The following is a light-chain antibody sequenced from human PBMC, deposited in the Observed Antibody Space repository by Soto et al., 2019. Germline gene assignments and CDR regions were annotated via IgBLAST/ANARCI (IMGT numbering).Light chain of an antibody. J-gene: IGKJ1*01. CDR1: QSVTGSY. CDR2: GAS. V-gene: IGKV3-20*01. Sequence: EIVLTQSPGTLSLSPGERATLSCRASQSVTGSYLAWYQQKPGQAPRLLIYGASTRATGIPDRFSGSGSGTDFTLTISILEPEDFAVYYCQQSGSSPPKTFGQGTKVEIK. CDR3: QQSGSSPPKT.